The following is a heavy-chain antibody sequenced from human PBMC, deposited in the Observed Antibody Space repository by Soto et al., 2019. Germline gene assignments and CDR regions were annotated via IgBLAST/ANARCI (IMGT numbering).Heavy chain of an antibody. CDR3: ANPGIAVDFDY. J-gene: IGHJ4*02. V-gene: IGHV3-30*18. CDR2: ISYDGSNK. D-gene: IGHD6-19*01. Sequence: GGSLRLSCAASGFTFSSYGMHWVRQAPGKGLEWVAVISYDGSNKYYADSVKGRFTISRDNSKNTLYLQMNSLRAEDTAVYYCANPGIAVDFDYWGQGTLVTVSS. CDR1: GFTFSSYG.